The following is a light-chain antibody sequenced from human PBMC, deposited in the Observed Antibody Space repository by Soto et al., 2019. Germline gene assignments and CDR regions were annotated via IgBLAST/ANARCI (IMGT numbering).Light chain of an antibody. J-gene: IGKJ1*01. CDR2: AAS. CDR3: QQSYSTSWT. Sequence: DIQMTQSPSSLSASVGDRVTITGRASQSIATYLNWYQQNPGKAPNLLIYAASSLQSGVPSRFSGGGSGTDFTLTISSLQPEDFATYYCQQSYSTSWTFGQGTKVEIK. CDR1: QSIATY. V-gene: IGKV1-39*01.